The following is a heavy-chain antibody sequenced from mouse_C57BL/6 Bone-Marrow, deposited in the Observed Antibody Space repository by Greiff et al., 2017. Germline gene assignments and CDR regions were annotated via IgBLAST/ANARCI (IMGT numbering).Heavy chain of an antibody. D-gene: IGHD2-5*01. CDR1: GYTFTGYW. V-gene: IGHV1-55*01. CDR3: ARDYSNPYYFDY. CDR2: IYPGSGST. Sequence: QVQLQQPGAELVKPGASVKMSCKASGYTFTGYWITWVKRRPGQGLEGIGDIYPGSGSTNYNEKFKSKATLTVDTSSSTAYMQLSSLTSEDSAVYYCARDYSNPYYFDYWGQGTTLTGSS. J-gene: IGHJ2*01.